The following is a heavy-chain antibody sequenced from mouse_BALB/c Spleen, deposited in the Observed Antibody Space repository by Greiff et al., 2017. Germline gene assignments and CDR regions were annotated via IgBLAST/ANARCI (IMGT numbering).Heavy chain of an antibody. V-gene: IGHV5-17*02. J-gene: IGHJ1*01. CDR1: GFTFSSFG. Sequence: EVHLVESGGGLVQPGGSRKLSCAASGFTFSSFGMHWVRQAPEKGLEWVAYISSGSSTIYYADTVKGRFTISRDNPKNTLFLQMTSLRSEDTAMYYCARGPTMITTYFDVWGAGTTVTVSS. D-gene: IGHD2-4*01. CDR3: ARGPTMITTYFDV. CDR2: ISSGSSTI.